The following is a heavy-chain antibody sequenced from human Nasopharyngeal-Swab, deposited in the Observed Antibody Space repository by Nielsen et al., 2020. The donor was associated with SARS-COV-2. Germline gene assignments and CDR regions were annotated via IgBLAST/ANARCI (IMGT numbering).Heavy chain of an antibody. CDR3: AHRPGGVGDSYFDY. V-gene: IGHV2-5*02. Sequence: SGPTLVKPTQTLTLTRTFSGFSLSTSGVGVGWIRQPPGKALEWLALIYWDDDKRYSPSLKSRLTITKDTSKNQVVLTMTNMDPVDTATYYCAHRPGGVGDSYFDYWGQGTLVTVSS. CDR1: GFSLSTSGVG. J-gene: IGHJ4*02. CDR2: IYWDDDK. D-gene: IGHD2-21*02.